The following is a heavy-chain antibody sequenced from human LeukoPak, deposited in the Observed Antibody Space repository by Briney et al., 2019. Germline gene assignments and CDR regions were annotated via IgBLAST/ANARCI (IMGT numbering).Heavy chain of an antibody. CDR2: ISSSSSYI. CDR3: ARDLQNAGIQKGGFDY. D-gene: IGHD6-13*01. CDR1: GFTFSSYS. J-gene: IGHJ4*02. V-gene: IGHV3-21*01. Sequence: GGSLRLSCAAPGFTFSSYSMNWVRQAPGKGLEWVSSISSSSSYIYYADSVKGRFTISRDNAKNSLYLQMNSLRAEDTAVYYCARDLQNAGIQKGGFDYWGQGALVTVSS.